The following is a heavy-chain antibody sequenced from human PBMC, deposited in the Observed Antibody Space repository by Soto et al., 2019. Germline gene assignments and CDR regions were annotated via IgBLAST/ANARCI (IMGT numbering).Heavy chain of an antibody. CDR2: IYDSGNT. J-gene: IGHJ4*02. Sequence: QVQLRESGPGLVKPSQTLSLTCTVSGGSISSGGYYWSWIRQFPGKGLEWIGYIYDSGNTYYNPSLKSRITISTDTSKSQFSLNLTSVTAADTAVYYCASQATGWYPDYWGQGTLVTVSS. V-gene: IGHV4-31*03. CDR3: ASQATGWYPDY. D-gene: IGHD6-19*01. CDR1: GGSISSGGYY.